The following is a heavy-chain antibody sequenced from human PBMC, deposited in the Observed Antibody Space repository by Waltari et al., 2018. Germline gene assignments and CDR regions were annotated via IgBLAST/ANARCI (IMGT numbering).Heavy chain of an antibody. CDR2: IKSKVDGETV. CDR3: TADVPELGAGELDY. D-gene: IGHD6-19*01. V-gene: IGHV3-15*01. CDR1: GFTFSGAW. J-gene: IGHJ4*02. Sequence: EVQLVESGGGLVQPGGSLRLSCAASGFTFSGAWMTWVRQIPGRGLEWVDLIKSKVDGETVDYAVPVKGRFTISRDDSKSTVYLQMNSLKTEDTAVYYCTADVPELGAGELDYWGQGTLVTVSS.